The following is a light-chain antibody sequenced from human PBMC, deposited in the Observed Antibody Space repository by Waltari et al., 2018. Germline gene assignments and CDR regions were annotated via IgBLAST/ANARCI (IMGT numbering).Light chain of an antibody. Sequence: IVLTQSPATLSLSPGERATLSCRASQSVSSYLAWYQQKPGQAPRLLIYDASNRATGIPARFSGSGSVTDFTLTISSLEPEDFAVYYCQQRSNWPLLTFGGGTKVEIK. V-gene: IGKV3-11*01. CDR1: QSVSSY. J-gene: IGKJ4*01. CDR2: DAS. CDR3: QQRSNWPLLT.